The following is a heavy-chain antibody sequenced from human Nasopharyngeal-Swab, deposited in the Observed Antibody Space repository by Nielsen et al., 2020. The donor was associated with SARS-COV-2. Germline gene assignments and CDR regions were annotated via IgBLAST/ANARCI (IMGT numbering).Heavy chain of an antibody. CDR3: ASQIRSPTEAAADTFDY. D-gene: IGHD6-13*01. CDR2: IYYSGST. Sequence: SETLSLTCTVSGGSISSSTYYWGWIRQPPGKGLEWIGSIYYSGSTYYNPSLKSRVTISVDTSKNQFSLKLSSVTAADTAVYYCASQIRSPTEAAADTFDYWGQGTLVTVSS. V-gene: IGHV4-39*07. CDR1: GGSISSSTYY. J-gene: IGHJ4*02.